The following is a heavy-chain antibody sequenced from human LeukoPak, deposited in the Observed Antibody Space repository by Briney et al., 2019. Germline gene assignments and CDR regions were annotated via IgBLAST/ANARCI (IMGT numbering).Heavy chain of an antibody. J-gene: IGHJ3*02. Sequence: ASVKVSCKAYGYTFSSYGISWVRQGPGQGLEWMGWISAYNGNTNYAQKLQGRVTMTTDTSTSTAYMELRSLRSDDTAVYYCARDGYSGTFDIWGQGTMVTVSS. CDR2: ISAYNGNT. D-gene: IGHD5-18*01. CDR3: ARDGYSGTFDI. V-gene: IGHV1-18*01. CDR1: GYTFSSYG.